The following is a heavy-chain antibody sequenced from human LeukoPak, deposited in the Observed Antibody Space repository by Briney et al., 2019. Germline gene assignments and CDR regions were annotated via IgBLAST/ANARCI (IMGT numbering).Heavy chain of an antibody. D-gene: IGHD5-18*01. Sequence: SETLSLTCAVYGGSFSGYYWSWIRQPPGKRLEWIGEINHSGSTNYNPSLKSRVTISVDTSKNQFSLKLSSVTAADTAVYYCARGPRGYSYGFLRYWGQGTLVTVSS. J-gene: IGHJ4*02. CDR1: GGSFSGYY. CDR2: INHSGST. V-gene: IGHV4-34*01. CDR3: ARGPRGYSYGFLRY.